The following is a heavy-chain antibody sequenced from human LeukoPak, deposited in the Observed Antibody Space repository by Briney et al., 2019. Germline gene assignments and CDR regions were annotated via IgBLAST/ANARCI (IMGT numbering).Heavy chain of an antibody. D-gene: IGHD1-20*01. CDR1: GYSISSGYH. V-gene: IGHV4-38-2*01. CDR2: MSHSGST. Sequence: SETLSLTCAVSGYSISSGYHWAWIRQPPGKGLEWIGSMSHSGSTYSNPSLKSRVTFSVDTSKNQFSVKLRSVSAADTAVYYCARTYNWNDAHYWGQGTLVTVSS. J-gene: IGHJ4*02. CDR3: ARTYNWNDAHY.